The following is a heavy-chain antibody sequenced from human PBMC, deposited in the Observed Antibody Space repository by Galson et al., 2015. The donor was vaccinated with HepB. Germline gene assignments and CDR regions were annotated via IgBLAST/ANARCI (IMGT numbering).Heavy chain of an antibody. V-gene: IGHV3-30*04. CDR3: ARDLGSYSSRGDAFNI. D-gene: IGHD6-19*01. Sequence: SLRLSCAASGFTFSSYAMHWVRQAPGKGLEWVAVISYDGSNKYYADSVKGRFTISRDNSKNTLYLQMNSLRAEDTAVYYCARDLGSYSSRGDAFNIWGQGTMVTVSS. CDR2: ISYDGSNK. CDR1: GFTFSSYA. J-gene: IGHJ3*02.